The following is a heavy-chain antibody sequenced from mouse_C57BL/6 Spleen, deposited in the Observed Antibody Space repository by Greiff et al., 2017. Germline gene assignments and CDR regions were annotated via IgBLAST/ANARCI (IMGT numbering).Heavy chain of an antibody. V-gene: IGHV1-82*01. J-gene: IGHJ1*03. CDR1: GYAFSSSW. CDR2: IYPGAGDT. D-gene: IGHD3-1*01. Sequence: VKLMESGPELVKPGASVKISCKASGYAFSSSWMNWVKQRPGKGLEWIGRIYPGAGDTNYNGKFKGKATLTADKSSSTAYMQLSSLTSEDSAVYFCARSGWYCDVWGTGTTVTVSS. CDR3: ARSGWYCDV.